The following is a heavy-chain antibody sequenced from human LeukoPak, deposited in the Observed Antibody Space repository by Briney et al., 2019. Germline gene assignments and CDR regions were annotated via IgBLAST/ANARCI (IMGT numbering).Heavy chain of an antibody. D-gene: IGHD1-26*01. CDR3: TRGAPQADVFDI. Sequence: GWSLRLSCAASGFTFSVTWMSWVRQAPGRGLEWVGRFKSKVAGGTTDYAAPVAGRFTISRDDSKNMLYLQMNSLKTEDTGVYYCTRGAPQADVFDIWGQGTMVTVSS. V-gene: IGHV3-15*01. CDR2: FKSKVAGGTT. J-gene: IGHJ3*02. CDR1: GFTFSVTW.